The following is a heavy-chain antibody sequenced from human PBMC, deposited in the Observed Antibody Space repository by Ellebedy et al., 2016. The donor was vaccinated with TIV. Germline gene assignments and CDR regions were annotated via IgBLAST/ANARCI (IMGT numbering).Heavy chain of an antibody. CDR2: ISYDGSNK. D-gene: IGHD6-19*01. Sequence: GESLKISCAASGFTFSSYAMHWVRQAPGKGLEWVAVISYDGSNKYYADSVKGRFTISRDNSKNTLYLQMNSLGAEDTAVYYCAKSLVAVAGKSTYYFDYWGQGTLVAVSS. J-gene: IGHJ4*02. CDR3: AKSLVAVAGKSTYYFDY. CDR1: GFTFSSYA. V-gene: IGHV3-30-3*02.